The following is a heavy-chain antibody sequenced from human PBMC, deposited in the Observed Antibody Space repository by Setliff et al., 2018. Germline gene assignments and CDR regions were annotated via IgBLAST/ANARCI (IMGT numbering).Heavy chain of an antibody. J-gene: IGHJ4*02. CDR2: IGHTGSI. V-gene: IGHV4-38-2*02. CDR1: GYSISSGYI. D-gene: IGHD2-21*02. Sequence: PSETLSLTCTVSGYSISSGYIWGWIRQPPGKGLEWVGNIGHTGSINYNPSLKSRLTISRDTSKNQVSLKLNSVTATDTAVYYCARDLGHGGDSDYWGQGIQATVSS. CDR3: ARDLGHGGDSDY.